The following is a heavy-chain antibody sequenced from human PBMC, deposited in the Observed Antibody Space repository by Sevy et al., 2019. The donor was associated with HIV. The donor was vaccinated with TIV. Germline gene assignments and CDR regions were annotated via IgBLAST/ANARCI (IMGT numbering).Heavy chain of an antibody. J-gene: IGHJ4*02. D-gene: IGHD3-10*01. CDR3: AKDRALTGFAGNDF. V-gene: IGHV3-30*18. Sequence: GGSLRLSCEASGFSFSSFGMHWVRQTPGKGLEWVALISKDGSNKYYADSVKGRFTIFRDNFNNTLNLQMNGLRVDDTAVYHCAKDRALTGFAGNDFWGQGTLVTVSS. CDR1: GFSFSSFG. CDR2: ISKDGSNK.